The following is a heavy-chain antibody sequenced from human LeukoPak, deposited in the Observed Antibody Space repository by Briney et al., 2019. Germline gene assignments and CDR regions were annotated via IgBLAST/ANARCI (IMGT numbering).Heavy chain of an antibody. CDR2: ISGSGGST. D-gene: IGHD2-2*02. J-gene: IGHJ6*02. CDR3: AKSQLLYRYYGMDV. CDR1: GFTFSSYA. V-gene: IGHV3-23*01. Sequence: PGGSLRLSCAASGFTFSSYAMSWVRQAPGKGLEWVSAISGSGGSTYYADSVKGRFTISRDNSKNTLYLQMNSLRAEDTAVYYCAKSQLLYRYYGMDVWGQGTTVTVYS.